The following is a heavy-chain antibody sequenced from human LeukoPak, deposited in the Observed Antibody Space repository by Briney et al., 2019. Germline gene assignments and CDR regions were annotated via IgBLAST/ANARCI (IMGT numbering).Heavy chain of an antibody. J-gene: IGHJ5*02. CDR2: ISGSGGST. CDR1: GFTFSSYA. V-gene: IGHV3-23*01. CDR3: AKYQDVGATDWFDP. D-gene: IGHD1-26*01. Sequence: PGGSLRLSCAASGFTFSSYAMSWVRQAPGKGLEGVSAISGSGGSTYYADSGKGRVTISRDNSKNTLYLQMNSLGAEDTAVYYCAKYQDVGATDWFDPWGQGTLVTVSS.